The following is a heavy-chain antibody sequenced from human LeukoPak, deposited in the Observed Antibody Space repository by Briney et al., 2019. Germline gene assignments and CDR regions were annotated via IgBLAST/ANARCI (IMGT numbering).Heavy chain of an antibody. CDR3: ARIGYQLLLYYFDY. J-gene: IGHJ4*02. CDR2: INHSGNT. CDR1: GGSFSGYY. V-gene: IGHV4-34*01. Sequence: SETLSLTCAVYGGSFSGYYWSWIRQPPGKGLEWIGEINHSGNTNYNPSLKSRVTISVDTSKNQFSLKLSSVTAADTAVYYCARIGYQLLLYYFDYWGQGTLVTVSS. D-gene: IGHD2-2*01.